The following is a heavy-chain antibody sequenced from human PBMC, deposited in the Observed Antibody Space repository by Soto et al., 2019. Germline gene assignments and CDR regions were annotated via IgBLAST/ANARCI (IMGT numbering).Heavy chain of an antibody. J-gene: IGHJ4*02. Sequence: VQLVESGGTMVQPGGSLRLSCVGSGFTFSSYGMHWVRQAPGKGLECVAVISDTGSSHYYAASVEGRFTISRENSKHPLSLHMERLRVEDTAVYYCAKDRGGDCPDNSCYFGADYWGQGTPVTVSS. V-gene: IGHV3-30*18. CDR2: ISDTGSSH. CDR1: GFTFSSYG. D-gene: IGHD2-2*01. CDR3: AKDRGGDCPDNSCYFGADY.